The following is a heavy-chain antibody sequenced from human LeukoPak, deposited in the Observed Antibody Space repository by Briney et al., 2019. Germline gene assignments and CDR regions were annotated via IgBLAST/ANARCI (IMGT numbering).Heavy chain of an antibody. CDR1: VYTFSNSW. CDR3: TTGYEVCSGGSCYYFDY. D-gene: IGHD2-15*01. V-gene: IGHV3-15*07. J-gene: IGHJ4*02. CDR2: IKSKTDGGTT. Sequence: GGPLRLSCAASVYTFSNSWMNWARQAPGKGLEWVGRIKSKTDGGTTDYAAPVKGRFTISRDDSKNTLYLQMNSLKTEDTAVYCCTTGYEVCSGGSCYYFDYWGQGTLVTVSS.